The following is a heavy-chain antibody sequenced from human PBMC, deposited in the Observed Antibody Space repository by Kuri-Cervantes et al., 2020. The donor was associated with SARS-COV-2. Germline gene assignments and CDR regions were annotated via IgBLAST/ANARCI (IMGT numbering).Heavy chain of an antibody. Sequence: SETLSLTCTVSGGSISSHYWSWIRQPPGKGLEWIGYIYASGNTNYNSSLKSRVTISVDTSKNQFSLKLSSVTAADTAVYHCARVDSSSWLFDYWGQGTLVTVSS. V-gene: IGHV4-4*08. D-gene: IGHD6-13*01. CDR3: ARVDSSSWLFDY. CDR2: IYASGNT. J-gene: IGHJ4*02. CDR1: GGSISSHY.